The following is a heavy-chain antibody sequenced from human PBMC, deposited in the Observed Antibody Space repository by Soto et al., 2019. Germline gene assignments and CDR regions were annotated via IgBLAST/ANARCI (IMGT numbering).Heavy chain of an antibody. CDR2: IDHRGSA. D-gene: IGHD2-21*01. CDR3: TRRGGGNFPYYFDY. Sequence: QVQLQQWGAGLLKPSETLSLACAVYGGSFSGYYWSWIRQPPGKGLEWIGEIDHRGSANYNPSLKSLVTISVDTSKNQFSLKLNSVAAADTAVYYCTRRGGGNFPYYFDYWGQGTLLTVSS. V-gene: IGHV4-34*01. J-gene: IGHJ4*02. CDR1: GGSFSGYY.